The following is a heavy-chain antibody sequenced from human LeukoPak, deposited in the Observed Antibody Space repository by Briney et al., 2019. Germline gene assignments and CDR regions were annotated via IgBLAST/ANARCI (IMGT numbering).Heavy chain of an antibody. CDR1: GDSVSGNSAA. D-gene: IGHD4-17*01. CDR3: ARGRGRVYGDLAARGYYYYYMDV. Sequence: QTLSLTCAISGDSVSGNSAAWNWIRQSPARGLEWLGRTYYRSKWYDDYAVSVRGRITINPDTSKNQFSLQLNSVSPEDTAVYYCARGRGRVYGDLAARGYYYYYMDVWGKGTTVTVSS. V-gene: IGHV6-1*01. CDR2: TYYRSKWYD. J-gene: IGHJ6*03.